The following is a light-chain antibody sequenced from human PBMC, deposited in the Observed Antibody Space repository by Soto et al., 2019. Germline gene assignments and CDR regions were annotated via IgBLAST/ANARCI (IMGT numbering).Light chain of an antibody. CDR3: QQRSNWPFT. CDR2: DAS. Sequence: EIVLTQSPATLSLSPGERATLSCRASQSVSSYLAWYQQKPGQAPRLLIFDASNRATGIPARFSGSGSGTDFTLTISSLEPAEFAVYYGQQRSNWPFTFGPGTSVDIK. V-gene: IGKV3-11*01. CDR1: QSVSSY. J-gene: IGKJ3*01.